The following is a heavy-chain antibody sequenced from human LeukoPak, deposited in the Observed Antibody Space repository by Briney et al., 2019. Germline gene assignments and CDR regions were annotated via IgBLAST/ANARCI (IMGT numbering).Heavy chain of an antibody. CDR2: ISMDGTNT. CDR3: AKGRGTGYRYGPIEN. Sequence: GGSLRLSCAASGFYFEDYTMYWVRQVPAKGLEWVSIISMDGTNTYYAESVKGRFTISRDNSKNSLSLQMNSLRTEDTALYYCAKGRGTGYRYGPIENRGQGTLVTVSS. V-gene: IGHV3-43*01. D-gene: IGHD5-18*01. J-gene: IGHJ4*02. CDR1: GFYFEDYT.